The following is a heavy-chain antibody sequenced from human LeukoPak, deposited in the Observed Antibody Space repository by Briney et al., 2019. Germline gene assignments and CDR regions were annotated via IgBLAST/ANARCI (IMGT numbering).Heavy chain of an antibody. CDR2: IKHDGSEK. CDR3: ARESPYYYDSSDAFDI. D-gene: IGHD3-22*01. V-gene: IGHV3-7*03. Sequence: GGSLILSCAASGFTFSSYWMSWVRQAPGKGLEWVANIKHDGSEKYYVDSVKGRFTISRDNAKNSLYLQMNSLRAEDTAVYYCARESPYYYDSSDAFDIWGQGTMVTVSS. CDR1: GFTFSSYW. J-gene: IGHJ3*02.